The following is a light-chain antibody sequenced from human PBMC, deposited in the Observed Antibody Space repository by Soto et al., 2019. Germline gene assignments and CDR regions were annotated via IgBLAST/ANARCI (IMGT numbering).Light chain of an antibody. V-gene: IGKV3-15*01. J-gene: IGKJ5*01. CDR3: QQYDNWPPIT. CDR1: QSVSSSY. Sequence: EIVLTQSPGTLSLSPGERATLSCRASQSVSSSYLAWYQQKPGQAPRLLIYGAPTRATGIPARFSGSGSGTEFTLTISSLQSEDFAVYYCQQYDNWPPITCGQGTRREIK. CDR2: GAP.